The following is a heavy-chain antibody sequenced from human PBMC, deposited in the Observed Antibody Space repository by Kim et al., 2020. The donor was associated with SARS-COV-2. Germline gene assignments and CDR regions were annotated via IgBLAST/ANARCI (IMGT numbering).Heavy chain of an antibody. D-gene: IGHD3-10*01. J-gene: IGHJ4*02. Sequence: VRGRFTVSRDNAKNSLYLQMNSLRAADTAVYYCARDGVHLVYGSGGYGDYWGQGTLVTVSS. V-gene: IGHV3-11*04. CDR3: ARDGVHLVYGSGGYGDY.